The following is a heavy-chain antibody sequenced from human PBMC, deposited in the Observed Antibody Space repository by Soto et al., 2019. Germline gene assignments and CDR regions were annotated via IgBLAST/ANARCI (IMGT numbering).Heavy chain of an antibody. Sequence: QVQLVESGGGVVQPGRSLRLSCAGSGFSLSSYGIHWVRQAPGKGLEWVAVIWYDGSNKYYSDSVKGRFIISRDNSKKTVSLQMNRRRAEDTALYYCARDGSPYTWGSYSLKYYMDVWGKGTTVIVSS. CDR2: IWYDGSNK. D-gene: IGHD3-16*01. CDR1: GFSLSSYG. V-gene: IGHV3-33*01. J-gene: IGHJ6*03. CDR3: ARDGSPYTWGSYSLKYYMDV.